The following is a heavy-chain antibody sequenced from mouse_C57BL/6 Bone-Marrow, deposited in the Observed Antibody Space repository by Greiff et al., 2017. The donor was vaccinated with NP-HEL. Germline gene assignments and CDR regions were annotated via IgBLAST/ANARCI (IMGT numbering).Heavy chain of an antibody. CDR3: ARVTTIVKPQYYFDY. V-gene: IGHV5-4*03. D-gene: IGHD2-12*01. CDR1: GFTFSSYA. CDR2: ISDGGSYT. J-gene: IGHJ2*01. Sequence: EVKLMESGGGLVKPGGSLKLSCAASGFTFSSYAMSWVRQTPEKRLEWVATISDGGSYTYYPDNVKGRFTISRDNAKNNLYLQMSHLKSEDTAMYYCARVTTIVKPQYYFDYWGKGTTLTVSS.